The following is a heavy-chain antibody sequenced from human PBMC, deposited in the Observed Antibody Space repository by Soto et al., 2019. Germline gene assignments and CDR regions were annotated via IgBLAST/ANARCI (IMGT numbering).Heavy chain of an antibody. J-gene: IGHJ4*02. Sequence: QVHLQESGPGLVKPSETLSLTCTVSVDSVSSYYWTWIRQPPGKGLEWIGYIYYSGSTNYNPSLKSRVTISIDMSKKQFSLRLTSATAADTAMYYCATSSTYWGRHFDYWGQGTLATVSS. CDR2: IYYSGST. CDR3: ATSSTYWGRHFDY. V-gene: IGHV4-59*02. CDR1: VDSVSSYY. D-gene: IGHD3-16*01.